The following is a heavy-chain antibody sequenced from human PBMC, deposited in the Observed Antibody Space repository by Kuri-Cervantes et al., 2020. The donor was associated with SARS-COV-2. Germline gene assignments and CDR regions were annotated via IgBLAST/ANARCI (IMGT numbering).Heavy chain of an antibody. V-gene: IGHV4-4*07. Sequence: SETLSLTCTVSGGSISSYYWSWIRRPAGKGLEWIGRIYTSGSTNYNPSPKSRVTMSVDTSKNQFSLKLSSVTAADTAVYYCARGYYYYYYMDVWGKGTTVTVSS. CDR2: IYTSGST. J-gene: IGHJ6*03. CDR1: GGSISSYY. CDR3: ARGYYYYYYMDV.